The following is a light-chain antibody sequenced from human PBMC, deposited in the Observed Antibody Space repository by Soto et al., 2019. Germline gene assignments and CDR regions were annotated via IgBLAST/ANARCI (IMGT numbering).Light chain of an antibody. CDR2: ANT. J-gene: IGLJ2*01. Sequence: QAVVTQPPSVSGAPGQRVTISCTGSSSYIGAGYDVHWYQQLPGTAPKLLIYANTNRPSGVPDRFSGSKSGTSASLAITGHQAEDEADSYCQSYDDSLGGHVIFGGGTKLTVL. CDR3: QSYDDSLGGHVI. V-gene: IGLV1-40*01. CDR1: SSYIGAGYD.